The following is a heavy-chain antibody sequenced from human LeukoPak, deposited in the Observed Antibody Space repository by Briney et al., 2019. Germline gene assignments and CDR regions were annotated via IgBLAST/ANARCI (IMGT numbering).Heavy chain of an antibody. CDR2: ISYDGSNK. J-gene: IGHJ4*02. D-gene: IGHD3-3*01. CDR1: GFTFSSYW. Sequence: GGSLRLSCAASGFTFSSYWMHWVRQAPGKGLEWVAVISYDGSNKYYADSVKGRFTISRDNSKNTLYLQMNSLRAEDTAVYYCARDHDFWSGYYTERGYYFDYWGQGTLVTVSS. V-gene: IGHV3-30-3*01. CDR3: ARDHDFWSGYYTERGYYFDY.